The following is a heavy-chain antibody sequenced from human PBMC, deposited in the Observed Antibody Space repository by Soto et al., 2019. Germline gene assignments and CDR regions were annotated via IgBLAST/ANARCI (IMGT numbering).Heavy chain of an antibody. J-gene: IGHJ4*02. CDR1: GFTFSSFS. CDR2: LSASGDTT. CDR3: AKDRSLYSTDWYADF. D-gene: IGHD6-19*01. V-gene: IGHV3-23*01. Sequence: EVQLLESGVDLVPPGGSLRLSCAVSGFTFSSFSMTWVRQAPGKGLEWVATLSASGDTTHYADSVTGRFIISRDNSKNSLYLQINSLRAEDTAIYYCAKDRSLYSTDWYADFWGQGTLVTVSP.